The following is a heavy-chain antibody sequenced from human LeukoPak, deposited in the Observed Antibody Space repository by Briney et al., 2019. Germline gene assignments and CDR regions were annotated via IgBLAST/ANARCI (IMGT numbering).Heavy chain of an antibody. CDR3: ARENSNARGAFDY. D-gene: IGHD4-11*01. Sequence: GGSLRLSCAASGFTFSSDAMHWVRQAPGKGLEYVSPISSNGGSTYYASSVKGRLTISRDNSKNTLYLQMGSLRAEDMAVYYCARENSNARGAFDYWGQGTLVTVSS. CDR1: GFTFSSDA. J-gene: IGHJ4*02. V-gene: IGHV3-64*01. CDR2: ISSNGGST.